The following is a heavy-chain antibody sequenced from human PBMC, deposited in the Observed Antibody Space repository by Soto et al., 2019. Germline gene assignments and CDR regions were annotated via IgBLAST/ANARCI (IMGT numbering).Heavy chain of an antibody. CDR3: AREDSVFGVVISY. J-gene: IGHJ4*02. CDR2: IYYSGST. D-gene: IGHD3-3*01. Sequence: PSETLSLTGTVSVGSISSGDYYWRWILQPPGKGLEWIGYIYYSGSTYYNPSLKSRVTISVDTSKNQFSLKLSSVTAADTAVYYCAREDSVFGVVISYWGQGTLVTVSS. CDR1: VGSISSGDYY. V-gene: IGHV4-30-4*01.